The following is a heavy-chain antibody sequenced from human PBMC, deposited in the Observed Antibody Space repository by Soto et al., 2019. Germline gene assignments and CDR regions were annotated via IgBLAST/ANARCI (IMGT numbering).Heavy chain of an antibody. Sequence: WWSLRLSCSASVFTFSIFAMSWLRQSPGKGLEWVSTISGSGGSTYYADAVKGRFTISRDNSMGTLYLQMKSLRVEDTAIYYCAKEVSLGSTVDLGYWGQGALVTVSS. D-gene: IGHD7-27*01. J-gene: IGHJ4*02. CDR2: ISGSGGST. CDR1: VFTFSIFA. V-gene: IGHV3-23*01. CDR3: AKEVSLGSTVDLGY.